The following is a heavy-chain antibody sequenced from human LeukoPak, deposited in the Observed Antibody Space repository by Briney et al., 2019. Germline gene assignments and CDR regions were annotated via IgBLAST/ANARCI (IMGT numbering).Heavy chain of an antibody. J-gene: IGHJ4*02. CDR3: ARGGLHYYDSSGFDY. CDR1: GFTFGRYA. CDR2: ILYDGNNK. Sequence: GGSLRLSCAASGFTFGRYAMHWVRQSPGKGLECVAVILYDGNNKYYADSVKGRFTISRDNSKNTVYLQMNSLRTEDTAVYFCARGGLHYYDSSGFDYWGQGTLVTVSS. D-gene: IGHD3-22*01. V-gene: IGHV3-30-3*01.